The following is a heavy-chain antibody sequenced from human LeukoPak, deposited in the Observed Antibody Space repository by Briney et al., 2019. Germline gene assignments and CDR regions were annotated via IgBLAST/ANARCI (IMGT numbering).Heavy chain of an antibody. CDR1: GFTFDDYA. CDR2: IYSGGNT. D-gene: IGHD3-16*01. V-gene: IGHV3-66*01. Sequence: GRSLRLSCAASGFTFDDYAMHWVRQAAGKGLEWVSVIYSGGNTYYADFAKGRFTISRDNSKNTLYLQMNRLRVEDTAVYYCVRGRGGGDYWGQGTLVTVSS. J-gene: IGHJ4*02. CDR3: VRGRGGGDY.